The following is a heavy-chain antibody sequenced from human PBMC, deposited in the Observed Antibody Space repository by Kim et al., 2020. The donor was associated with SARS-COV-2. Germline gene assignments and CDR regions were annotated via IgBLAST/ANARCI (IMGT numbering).Heavy chain of an antibody. Sequence: VKGRITISRDNSKNTLYLQMNSLRAEDTAVYYCAKDYYDSSGYVGGNIDYWGQGTLVTVSS. CDR3: AKDYYDSSGYVGGNIDY. J-gene: IGHJ4*02. V-gene: IGHV3-30*02. D-gene: IGHD3-22*01.